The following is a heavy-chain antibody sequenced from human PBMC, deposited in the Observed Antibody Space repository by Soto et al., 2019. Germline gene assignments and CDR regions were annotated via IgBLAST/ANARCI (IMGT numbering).Heavy chain of an antibody. J-gene: IGHJ6*02. D-gene: IGHD2-21*02. CDR3: ARDRCGGDCYASYFYYGMDV. CDR1: GGSISSGGYY. Sequence: PSETLSLTCTVSGGSISSGGYYWSWIRQHPGKGLEWIGYIYYSGSTYYNPSLKSRVTISVDTSKNQFSLKLSSVTAADTAVYYCARDRCGGDCYASYFYYGMDVWCQGTTVTVSS. CDR2: IYYSGST. V-gene: IGHV4-31*03.